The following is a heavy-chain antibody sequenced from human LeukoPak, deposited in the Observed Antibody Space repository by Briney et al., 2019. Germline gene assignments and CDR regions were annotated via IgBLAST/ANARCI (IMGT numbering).Heavy chain of an antibody. D-gene: IGHD3-10*01. CDR3: ARHWFGSVDY. V-gene: IGHV4-59*08. J-gene: IGHJ4*02. Sequence: SETLSLTCTVSGGSISSYYWSWIRQPPGKGLEWIGYIYYSVSTNYNPSLKSRVTISVDTSKNQFSLKLSSVTAADTAVYYCARHWFGSVDYWGQGTLVTVSS. CDR2: IYYSVST. CDR1: GGSISSYY.